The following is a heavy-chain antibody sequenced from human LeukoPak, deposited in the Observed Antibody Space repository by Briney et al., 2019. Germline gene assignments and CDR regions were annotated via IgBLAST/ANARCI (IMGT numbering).Heavy chain of an antibody. Sequence: SETLSLTCTVSGYSISSGYYWGWIRQPPGQGLEWIGSIYHSGSTYYNPSLKSRVTISVDTSKNQFSLKLSSVTAADTAVYYCARVETGTTAAFDIWGQGTMVTVSS. J-gene: IGHJ3*02. CDR2: IYHSGST. CDR3: ARVETGTTAAFDI. D-gene: IGHD1-1*01. V-gene: IGHV4-38-2*02. CDR1: GYSISSGYY.